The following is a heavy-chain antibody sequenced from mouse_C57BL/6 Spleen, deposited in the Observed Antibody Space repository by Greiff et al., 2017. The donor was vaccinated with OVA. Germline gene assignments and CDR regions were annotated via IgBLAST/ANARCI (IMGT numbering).Heavy chain of an antibody. CDR1: GYTFTSYW. D-gene: IGHD4-1*01. Sequence: VQLQQSGAELVRPGSSVKLSCKASGYTFTSYWMHWVKQRPIQGLEWIGNIDPSDSETHYNQKFKDKATLTVDKSSSTAYMQLSSLTSEDSAVYYCARSGNWDYAMDYWGQGTSVTVSS. J-gene: IGHJ4*01. CDR3: ARSGNWDYAMDY. V-gene: IGHV1-52*01. CDR2: IDPSDSET.